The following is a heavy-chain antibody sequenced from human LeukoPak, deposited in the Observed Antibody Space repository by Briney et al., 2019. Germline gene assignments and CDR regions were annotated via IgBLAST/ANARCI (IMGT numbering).Heavy chain of an antibody. CDR2: IYYSGST. V-gene: IGHV4-59*01. D-gene: IGHD3-22*01. CDR3: ARMAFDGSGYYDY. Sequence: PSETLSLTCNVSGGSISRYYWTWIRQPPGKGLEWIGYIYYSGSTNCNPSLKSRVIISVDTSKNQFSLKLSSVTAADTAVYYCARMAFDGSGYYDYWGQGTLVTVSS. J-gene: IGHJ4*02. CDR1: GGSISRYY.